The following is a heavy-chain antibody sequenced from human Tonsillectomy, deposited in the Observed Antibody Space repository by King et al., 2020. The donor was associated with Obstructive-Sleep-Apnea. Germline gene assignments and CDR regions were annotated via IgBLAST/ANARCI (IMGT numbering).Heavy chain of an antibody. D-gene: IGHD4-23*01. CDR1: GFTFSNYG. Sequence: VQLVESGGGVVQPGRSLRLSCAASGFTFSNYGMHWVRQAPGKGLEWGAVIWYDGSKKYYADSVKGRLTISRDNSKNTLYLQMNSLRAEDTAVYYCARAGTTVVQWGAEYFQHWGQGTLVTVSS. CDR3: ARAGTTVVQWGAEYFQH. CDR2: IWYDGSKK. V-gene: IGHV3-33*01. J-gene: IGHJ1*01.